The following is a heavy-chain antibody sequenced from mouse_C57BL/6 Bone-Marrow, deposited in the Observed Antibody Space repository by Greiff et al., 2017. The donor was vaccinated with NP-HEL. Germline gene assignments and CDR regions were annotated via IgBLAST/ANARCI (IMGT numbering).Heavy chain of an antibody. CDR2: INPYNGGT. D-gene: IGHD1-1*01. CDR1: GYTFTDYY. Sequence: EVQLQQSGPVLVKPGASVKMSCKASGYTFTDYYMNWVKQSHGKSLEWIGVINPYNGGTSYNQKFKGKATLTVDKSSSTAYMELNSLTSEDSAVYYCARLANYYGSSPYWYFDVWGTGTTVTVSS. V-gene: IGHV1-19*01. J-gene: IGHJ1*03. CDR3: ARLANYYGSSPYWYFDV.